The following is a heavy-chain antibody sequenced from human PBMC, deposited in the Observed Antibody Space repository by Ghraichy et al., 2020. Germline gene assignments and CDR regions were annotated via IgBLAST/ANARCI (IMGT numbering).Heavy chain of an antibody. CDR2: ISSSSTYI. CDR3: ARDVALGSVMAPFDY. Sequence: GGSLRLSCAASGFTFNTYTMNWVRQAPGKGLEWVSSISSSSTYIHYADSVKGRFTISRDNAKNSLYLQVNSLRAEDTAVYFCARDVALGSVMAPFDYWGHGTRVTVSS. V-gene: IGHV3-21*01. J-gene: IGHJ4*01. D-gene: IGHD3-16*01. CDR1: GFTFNTYT.